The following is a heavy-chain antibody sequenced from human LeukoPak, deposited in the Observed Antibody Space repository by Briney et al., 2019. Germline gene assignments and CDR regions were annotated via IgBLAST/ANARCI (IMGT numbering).Heavy chain of an antibody. CDR3: ATKQWLAPPPDS. D-gene: IGHD6-19*01. CDR2: INTDGTVT. V-gene: IGHV3-74*01. Sequence: GGSLRLSCAAPGFTFSKYWMLWVRQAPGKGLESVSRINTDGTVTTYADSVEGRFTVSRDNADNTMFLQMNSVRDEDTAVYYCATKQWLAPPPDSWGQGTPVTVSS. J-gene: IGHJ4*02. CDR1: GFTFSKYW.